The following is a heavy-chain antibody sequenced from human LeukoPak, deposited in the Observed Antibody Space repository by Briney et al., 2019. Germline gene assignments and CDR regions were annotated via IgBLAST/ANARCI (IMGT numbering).Heavy chain of an antibody. CDR1: GFTVSSNY. CDR3: ARDNYYGSGSYRYYFDY. V-gene: IGHV3-66*01. CDR2: IYSGGST. D-gene: IGHD3-10*01. J-gene: IGHJ4*03. Sequence: GGPLRLSCAASGFTVSSNYMSWVRQAPGKGLEWVSVIYSGGSTYYADSVKGRITISRDNSKNTLYLQMNSLRAEDTAVYYCARDNYYGSGSYRYYFDYWGQGTMVTVSS.